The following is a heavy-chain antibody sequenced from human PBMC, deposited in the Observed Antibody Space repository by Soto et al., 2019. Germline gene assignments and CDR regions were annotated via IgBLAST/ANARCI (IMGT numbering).Heavy chain of an antibody. D-gene: IGHD3-16*02. J-gene: IGHJ4*02. Sequence: EVQLLESGGGLVQPGGSLRLSCAASGFTFSSYAMSWVRQAPGKGLEWVSAISGSGGSTYYADSVKGRFTISRDNSKNTLYLQMNSLRAEDTAVYYCAKDGTQKVYDYVWGSYRPYYFDYWGQGTLVTVSS. CDR3: AKDGTQKVYDYVWGSYRPYYFDY. CDR2: ISGSGGST. CDR1: GFTFSSYA. V-gene: IGHV3-23*01.